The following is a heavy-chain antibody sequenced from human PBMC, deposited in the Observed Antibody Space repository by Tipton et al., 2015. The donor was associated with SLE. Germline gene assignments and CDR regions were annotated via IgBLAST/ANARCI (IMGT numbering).Heavy chain of an antibody. J-gene: IGHJ4*02. CDR1: GGSISSSSYY. Sequence: TLSLTCTVSGGSISSSSYYWGWIRQPPGKGLEWIGSIYYGGSTYSNPSLQSRVTISVDTSKNQVSLKLSSVTAADTAVYYCASARDHWLVYDYWGQGTLVTVSS. V-gene: IGHV4-39*07. CDR3: ASARDHWLVYDY. D-gene: IGHD6-19*01. CDR2: IYYGGST.